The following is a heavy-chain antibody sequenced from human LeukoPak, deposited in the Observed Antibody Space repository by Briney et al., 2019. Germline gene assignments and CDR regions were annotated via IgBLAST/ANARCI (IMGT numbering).Heavy chain of an antibody. V-gene: IGHV4-4*02. CDR2: IYHSGSP. Sequence: PSGTLSLTRAVSGGSISSNNWWGWVRQPPGKGLEWIGEIYHSGSPNYNPSLKSRVTISVDKSRNHFSLNLSSVTAADTAVYYCARGTGYNYDYWGQGTLVTVSS. D-gene: IGHD5-24*01. J-gene: IGHJ4*02. CDR1: GGSISSNNW. CDR3: ARGTGYNYDY.